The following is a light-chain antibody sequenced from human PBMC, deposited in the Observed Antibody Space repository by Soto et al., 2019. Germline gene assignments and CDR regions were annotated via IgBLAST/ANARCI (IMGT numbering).Light chain of an antibody. V-gene: IGKV3-15*01. CDR3: QQYHIWPPWT. CDR2: GAS. Sequence: EIVMTQSPDTLSVSPGEGATLSCRVSQSIRSNLAWYQQRPGQAPRLLMYGASTRADGIPARFTGSGSGTEFTLTISSLQSEDFALYYCQQYHIWPPWTSCQGTKVDIK. CDR1: QSIRSN. J-gene: IGKJ1*01.